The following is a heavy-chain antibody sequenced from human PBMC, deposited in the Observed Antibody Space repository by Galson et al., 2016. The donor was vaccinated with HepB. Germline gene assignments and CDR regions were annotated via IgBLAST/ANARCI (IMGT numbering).Heavy chain of an antibody. CDR3: ARDRYDYGDYNGMDV. D-gene: IGHD4-17*01. Sequence: SLRLSCAASGFTFSHYAMTWVRQAPGKGLEWVSTISGSGRTPYYGDSVKGRFTISRAQSKNTLYLEMNSLRVEDTAVYYCARDRYDYGDYNGMDVRGQGTTVTVSS. CDR1: GFTFSHYA. V-gene: IGHV3-23*01. CDR2: ISGSGRTP. J-gene: IGHJ6*02.